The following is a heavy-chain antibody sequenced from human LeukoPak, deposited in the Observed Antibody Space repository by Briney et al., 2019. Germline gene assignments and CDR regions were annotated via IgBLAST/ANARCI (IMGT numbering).Heavy chain of an antibody. CDR1: GGSFSGYY. V-gene: IGHV4-34*01. J-gene: IGHJ4*02. Sequence: SETLSLTCAVYGGSFSGYYWGWIRQPPGKGLEWIGNIYYSGSTYYNESLESRVTISIDTSKNQFSLRLNSVTAADTAMYYCAKSGGYGLIDYWGQGTLVTVSS. D-gene: IGHD1-26*01. CDR2: IYYSGST. CDR3: AKSGGYGLIDY.